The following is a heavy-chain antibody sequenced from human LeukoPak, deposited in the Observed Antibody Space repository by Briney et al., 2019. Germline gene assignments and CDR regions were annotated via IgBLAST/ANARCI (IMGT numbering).Heavy chain of an antibody. J-gene: IGHJ6*03. CDR2: IYYSGST. CDR3: AGVGGYYYYYMDV. Sequence: PSETLSLTCTVSGGSISSHYWSWIRQPPGKGLEWIGYIYYSGSTNYNPSLKSRVTISVDTSKNKFSLKLSSVAAAETASYYGAGVGGYYYYYMDVWGKGTTVTVSS. D-gene: IGHD3-22*01. V-gene: IGHV4-59*11. CDR1: GGSISSHY.